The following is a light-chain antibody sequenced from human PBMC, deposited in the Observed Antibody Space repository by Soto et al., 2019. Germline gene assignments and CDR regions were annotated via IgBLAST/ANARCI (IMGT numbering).Light chain of an antibody. Sequence: QSVLTQPPSVSGAPGQRVTISCTGSSSNIGAGYDVHWYQQLPGTAPKLLIYGNSNRPSGVPDGLSGSKSGTSASLTITGLQAEDEADYYCQSYDSSLSALFGGGTKLTVL. CDR2: GNS. CDR3: QSYDSSLSAL. V-gene: IGLV1-40*01. CDR1: SSNIGAGYD. J-gene: IGLJ3*02.